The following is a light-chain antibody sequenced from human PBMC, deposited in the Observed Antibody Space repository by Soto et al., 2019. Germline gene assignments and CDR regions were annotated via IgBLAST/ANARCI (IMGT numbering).Light chain of an antibody. CDR2: GNN. Sequence: QSVLTQPPSVSGAPGQRVTISCTGSSSNIGAGRDVHWYQQLPGTAPRLLIYGNNNRPSGVPDRFSASKSGTSASLAITGLQAEDEADFYCQSFDSSLTASVFGTGTKLTVL. CDR1: SSNIGAGRD. V-gene: IGLV1-40*01. CDR3: QSFDSSLTASV. J-gene: IGLJ1*01.